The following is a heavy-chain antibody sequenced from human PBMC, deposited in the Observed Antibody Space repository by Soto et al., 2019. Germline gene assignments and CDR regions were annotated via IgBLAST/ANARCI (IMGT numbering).Heavy chain of an antibody. D-gene: IGHD3-22*01. CDR3: ARFSMSGLNNWFDP. Sequence: SETLSLTCTVSGGSIRSYYWIWIRQPPGKRLEWIGYMYYSGSTNYNPSLKSRVTISIDTSKNQFSLKLSSVTAADTAVYYCARFSMSGLNNWFDPWGQGTLVTVSS. CDR1: GGSIRSYY. V-gene: IGHV4-59*01. J-gene: IGHJ5*02. CDR2: MYYSGST.